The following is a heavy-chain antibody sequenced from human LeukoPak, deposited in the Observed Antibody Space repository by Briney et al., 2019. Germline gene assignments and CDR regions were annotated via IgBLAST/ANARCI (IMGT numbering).Heavy chain of an antibody. CDR3: GRRSRSTWNYRRGDY. V-gene: IGHV4-34*01. Sequence: MASETLSLTCAVYGGSISTYYWSWIRQPPGKGLEWIGEINHSGSANYNPSLKSRVTISLDTSKNQFSLKLTSVTAADTAVYYCGRRSRSTWNYRRGDYWGQGTLVTVSS. J-gene: IGHJ4*02. D-gene: IGHD1-7*01. CDR2: INHSGSA. CDR1: GGSISTYY.